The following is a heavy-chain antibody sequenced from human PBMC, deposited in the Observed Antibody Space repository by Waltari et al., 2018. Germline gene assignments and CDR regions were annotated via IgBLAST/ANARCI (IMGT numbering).Heavy chain of an antibody. CDR3: ARGFGEFYYYYYYMDV. CDR2: IYYSGST. J-gene: IGHJ6*03. CDR1: GGSISRSSYY. D-gene: IGHD3-10*01. V-gene: IGHV4-39*07. Sequence: QLQLQESGPGLVKPSETLSLTCTVSGGSISRSSYYWGWLRQPPGKGLEWIGSIYYSGSTYYNPSLKSRVTISVDTSKNQFSLKLSSVTAADTAVYYCARGFGEFYYYYYYMDVWGKGTTVTVSS.